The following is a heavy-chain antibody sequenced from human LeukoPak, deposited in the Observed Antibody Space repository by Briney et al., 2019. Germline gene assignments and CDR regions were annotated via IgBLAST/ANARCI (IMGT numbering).Heavy chain of an antibody. Sequence: GRSLRLSCAASGFTFSGYAMHWVRQAPGKGLEWVALISYDGGSNKYYADSVKGRFTISRDNSKNTLCLQMNSQRAEDTAVYYCAREERGHLVGYWGQGTLVTVSS. CDR2: ISYDGGSNK. V-gene: IGHV3-30-3*01. CDR3: AREERGHLVGY. J-gene: IGHJ4*02. CDR1: GFTFSGYA. D-gene: IGHD6-6*01.